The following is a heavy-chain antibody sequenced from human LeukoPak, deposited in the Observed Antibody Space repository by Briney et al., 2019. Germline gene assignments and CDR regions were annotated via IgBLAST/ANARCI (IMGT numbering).Heavy chain of an antibody. V-gene: IGHV3-33*01. Sequence: GGSLRLSCGASGFTFSSYGMHWVRQAPGKGLEWVALIWHDGTNKYYADSVKGRFTITRDNSKNTLYLQMNSLRVEDTAVFYCARERSPGGIVIVPTALDSWGQGTLVTVSS. CDR1: GFTFSSYG. J-gene: IGHJ4*02. CDR3: ARERSPGGIVIVPTALDS. D-gene: IGHD2-2*01. CDR2: IWHDGTNK.